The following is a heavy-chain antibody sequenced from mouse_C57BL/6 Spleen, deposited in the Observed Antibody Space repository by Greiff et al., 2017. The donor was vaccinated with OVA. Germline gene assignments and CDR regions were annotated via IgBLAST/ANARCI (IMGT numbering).Heavy chain of an antibody. CDR1: GYAFSSSW. Sequence: QVQLQQSGPELVKPGASVKISCKASGYAFSSSWMNWVKQRPGKGLEWIGRIYPGDGDTNYNGKFKGKATLTADKSSSTAYMQLSSLTSEDSAVYVCARGWNGNYNAMDYWGQGTSVTVSS. CDR3: ARGWNGNYNAMDY. D-gene: IGHD2-1*01. CDR2: IYPGDGDT. J-gene: IGHJ4*01. V-gene: IGHV1-82*01.